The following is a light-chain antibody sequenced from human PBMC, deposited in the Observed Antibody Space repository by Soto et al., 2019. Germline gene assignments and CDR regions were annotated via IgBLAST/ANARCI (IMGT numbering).Light chain of an antibody. CDR1: QSISRW. Sequence: DVRMTQSPSTLSASVGDRVTITCRASQSISRWLAWYQQKPGKAPKILISDASILESGVPSRFSGTGSGTEFTLTISSLQPDDFATYFCQQYNSFSLITFGQGTRLE. CDR2: DAS. CDR3: QQYNSFSLIT. V-gene: IGKV1-5*01. J-gene: IGKJ5*01.